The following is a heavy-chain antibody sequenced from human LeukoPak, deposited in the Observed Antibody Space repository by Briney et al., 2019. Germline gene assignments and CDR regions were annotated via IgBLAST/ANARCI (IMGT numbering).Heavy chain of an antibody. V-gene: IGHV4-4*07. D-gene: IGHD6-13*01. Sequence: SETLSLTCTVSGGSISSYYWSWIRQPAGKGLEWIGRIYTSGSTNYNPSLKSRVTISIDTSKNQFSLKLSSVTAADTAVYYCARDRSIPAAGGDYYYYGMDVWGQGTTVTVSS. CDR1: GGSISSYY. CDR2: IYTSGST. CDR3: ARDRSIPAAGGDYYYYGMDV. J-gene: IGHJ6*02.